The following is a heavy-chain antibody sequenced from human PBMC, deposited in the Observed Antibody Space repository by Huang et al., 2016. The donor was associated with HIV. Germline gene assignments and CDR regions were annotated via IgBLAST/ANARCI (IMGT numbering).Heavy chain of an antibody. CDR2: IYYSGDT. Sequence: QLQLQESGPGLVRPSETLSLICTVSGGSITDSNYYWGWIRQPPGKGLERIGSIYYSGDTDYNPSLKSRVTMSVDTSKNRFSLDIRSVAVADTAIYYCARHFGSWSGYFDSWGQGTLVPVSS. J-gene: IGHJ4*02. CDR3: ARHFGSWSGYFDS. CDR1: GGSITDSNYY. V-gene: IGHV4-39*01. D-gene: IGHD3-10*01.